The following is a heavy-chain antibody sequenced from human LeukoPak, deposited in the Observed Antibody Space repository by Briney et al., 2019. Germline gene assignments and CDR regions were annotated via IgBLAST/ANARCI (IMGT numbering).Heavy chain of an antibody. CDR3: AKDKGITFGGVIVPSLRY. CDR1: GFTFSSHA. J-gene: IGHJ4*02. D-gene: IGHD3-16*02. Sequence: GGSLRLSCAASGFTFSSHAMHWVRQAPGKGLEYVSGIGNNGDTTYYANSVKGRFTISRDNSKNTLYLEMGSLRAEDTAVYYCAKDKGITFGGVIVPSLRYWGQGTLVTVSS. V-gene: IGHV3-64*01. CDR2: IGNNGDTT.